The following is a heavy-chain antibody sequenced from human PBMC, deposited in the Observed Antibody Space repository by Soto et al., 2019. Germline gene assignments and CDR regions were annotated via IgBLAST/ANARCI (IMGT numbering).Heavy chain of an antibody. CDR3: ARDQDDYGDYELFYFQH. Sequence: GGSLRLSCAASGFTVSSNYMSWVRQAPGKGLEWVSVIYSGGSTYYADAVKGRFTISRDNSKNTLYLQMNSLRAEDTAVYYCARDQDDYGDYELFYFQHWGQGTLVTVSS. CDR1: GFTVSSNY. J-gene: IGHJ1*01. CDR2: IYSGGST. V-gene: IGHV3-66*01. D-gene: IGHD4-17*01.